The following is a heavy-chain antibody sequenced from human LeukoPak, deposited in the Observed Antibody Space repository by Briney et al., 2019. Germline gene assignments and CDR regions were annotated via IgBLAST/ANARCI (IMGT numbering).Heavy chain of an antibody. D-gene: IGHD1-20*01. CDR1: GGSVSSFC. Sequence: SETLSLACTVSGGSVSSFCWTWTRQSPGKGLEWIAYICYSGSTNYNPSLKSRVTISVDTPKNQFSLNLSSVTSADTAVYYCARADVTGTTRRYFDYWGQGTLVTVSS. CDR2: ICYSGST. J-gene: IGHJ4*02. CDR3: ARADVTGTTRRYFDY. V-gene: IGHV4-59*02.